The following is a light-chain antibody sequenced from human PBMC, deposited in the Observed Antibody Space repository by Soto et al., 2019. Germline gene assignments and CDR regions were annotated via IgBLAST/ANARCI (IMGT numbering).Light chain of an antibody. J-gene: IGLJ2*01. CDR2: GNT. CDR1: SSNIGAGYD. Sequence: QSVLTQPPSVSGAPGQGVTISCTGSSSNIGAGYDVHWYQQLPGRAPKPLIYGNTNRPSGVPDRFSGSKSGTSASLAITGLQAEDEADYYCLSFDSSLSVVFGGGTKLTVL. CDR3: LSFDSSLSVV. V-gene: IGLV1-40*01.